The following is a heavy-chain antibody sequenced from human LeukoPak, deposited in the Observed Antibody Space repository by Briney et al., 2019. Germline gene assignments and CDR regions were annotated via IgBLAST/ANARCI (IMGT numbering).Heavy chain of an antibody. CDR2: ISGSGGST. CDR1: GFTFSSYA. D-gene: IGHD2-2*02. CDR3: AIAPVVVPAAIDY. V-gene: IGHV3-23*01. J-gene: IGHJ4*02. Sequence: GGSLRLSCAASGFTFSSYAMSWVRQAPGKGLEWVSAISGSGGSTYYADSVKGRFTISRDNSKNTLYLQMNSLRAEDTAVYYCAIAPVVVPAAIDYWGQGTLVTVSS.